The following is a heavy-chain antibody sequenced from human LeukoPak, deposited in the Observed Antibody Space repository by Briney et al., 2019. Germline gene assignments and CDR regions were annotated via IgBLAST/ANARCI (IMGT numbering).Heavy chain of an antibody. V-gene: IGHV4-34*01. J-gene: IGHJ4*02. CDR3: ARRFPMVRGVEYYFDY. CDR1: GGSFSGYY. CDR2: INHSGST. D-gene: IGHD3-10*01. Sequence: PSETLSLTCAVYGGSFSGYYWSWIRQPPGKGLEWIGEINHSGSTNYNPSLKSRVTISVDTSKNQFSLKLSSVTAADTAVYYCARRFPMVRGVEYYFDYWGQGTLVTVSS.